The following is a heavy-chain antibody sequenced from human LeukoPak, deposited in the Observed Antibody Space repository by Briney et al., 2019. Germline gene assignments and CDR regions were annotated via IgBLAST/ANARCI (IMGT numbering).Heavy chain of an antibody. J-gene: IGHJ4*02. Sequence: PSETLSLTCAVYGGSFSGYYWSWIRQPPGKGLEWIGDINHSGCTKYNPSLKSRVTISVDTSKNQISLKLSSVTAADTAVYYCARGGGLGLRYWGQGTLVTVSS. CDR2: INHSGCT. CDR1: GGSFSGYY. V-gene: IGHV4-34*01. CDR3: ARGGGLGLRY. D-gene: IGHD3-16*01.